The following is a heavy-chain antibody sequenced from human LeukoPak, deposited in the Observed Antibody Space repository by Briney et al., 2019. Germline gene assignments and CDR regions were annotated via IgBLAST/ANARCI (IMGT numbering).Heavy chain of an antibody. CDR2: IKQDGSEK. V-gene: IGHV3-7*01. Sequence: GGSLRLSCAASGFTFSSYWMSWVRQAPGKGLEWVANIKQDGSEKYYVDSVKGRFTISRDNAKNSLYLQMNSLRAEDTAVYYCARATFPYYYDSSGYWIFDYWGQGTLVTVSS. CDR1: GFTFSSYW. J-gene: IGHJ4*02. D-gene: IGHD3-22*01. CDR3: ARATFPYYYDSSGYWIFDY.